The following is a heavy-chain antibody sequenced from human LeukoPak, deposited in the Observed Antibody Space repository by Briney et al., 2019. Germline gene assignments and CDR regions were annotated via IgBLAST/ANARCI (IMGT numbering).Heavy chain of an antibody. CDR3: AIYVSGLYYGSGSYRKNWFDP. V-gene: IGHV4-38-2*02. CDR1: GYSISSDYY. CDR2: ISHSGRT. D-gene: IGHD3-10*01. Sequence: SETLSLTCTVSGYSISSDYYWGWIRQPPGKGLEWIGSISHSGRTYYNPSLKSRVTISLDTSKNQFSLKLSSVTAADTAVYYCAIYVSGLYYGSGSYRKNWFDPWGQGTLVTVSS. J-gene: IGHJ5*02.